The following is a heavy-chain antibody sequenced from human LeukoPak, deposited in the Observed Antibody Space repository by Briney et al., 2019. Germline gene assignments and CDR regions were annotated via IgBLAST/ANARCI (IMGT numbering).Heavy chain of an antibody. CDR3: ARLFAPFCGNDCGQFDY. CDR2: IYSSGST. D-gene: IGHD2-21*02. CDR1: GFTVSRNY. Sequence: GGSLRLSCAVCGFTVSRNYMAWVRQAPGRGLEWVSVIYSSGSTLYAESVKGRFTISRDNSKNTLYLQMNSLRAEDTAVYYCARLFAPFCGNDCGQFDYWGQGTLVIVSS. V-gene: IGHV3-53*01. J-gene: IGHJ4*02.